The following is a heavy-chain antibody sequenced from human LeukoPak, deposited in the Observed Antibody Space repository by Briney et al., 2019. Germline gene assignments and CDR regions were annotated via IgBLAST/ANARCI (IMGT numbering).Heavy chain of an antibody. Sequence: GASVKVSCKASGYTFTGYYMHWVRQAPGQGLEWMGWINPNSGGTNYAQKFQGRVTMTRDTSISTAYMELSRLRSDDTAVYYCARDNRYCSGGSCYGWFDPWGQGTLVTVSS. CDR3: ARDNRYCSGGSCYGWFDP. D-gene: IGHD2-15*01. J-gene: IGHJ5*02. CDR1: GYTFTGYY. V-gene: IGHV1-2*02. CDR2: INPNSGGT.